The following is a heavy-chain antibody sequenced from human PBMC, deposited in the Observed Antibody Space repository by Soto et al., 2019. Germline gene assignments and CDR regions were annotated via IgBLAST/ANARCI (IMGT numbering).Heavy chain of an antibody. D-gene: IGHD3-22*01. CDR3: ARDTGALTYYYDSSGGYYGMDV. CDR1: GDSISSSSYY. V-gene: IGHV4-39*02. Sequence: NPSETLSLTCTVSGDSISSSSYYWGWIRQPPGKGLEWIGSIYYSGSTYYKTYLKSPVTISVDTSKNQFSLKLSSVTAADTAVYYCARDTGALTYYYDSSGGYYGMDVWGQGTTVT. CDR2: IYYSGST. J-gene: IGHJ6*02.